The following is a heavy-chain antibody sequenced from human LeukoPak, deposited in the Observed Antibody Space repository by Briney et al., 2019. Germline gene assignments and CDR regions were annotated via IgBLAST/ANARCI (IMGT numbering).Heavy chain of an antibody. J-gene: IGHJ4*02. CDR1: GFTFSSYS. V-gene: IGHV3-7*01. CDR3: ARDRGFGESLDY. CDR2: IKQDGSEK. D-gene: IGHD3-10*01. Sequence: GGSLRLSCAASGFTFSSYSMNWVRQAPGKGLEWVANIKQDGSEKYYVDSVKGRFTISRDNAKNSLYLQMNSLRAEDTAVYYCARDRGFGESLDYWGQGTLVTVSS.